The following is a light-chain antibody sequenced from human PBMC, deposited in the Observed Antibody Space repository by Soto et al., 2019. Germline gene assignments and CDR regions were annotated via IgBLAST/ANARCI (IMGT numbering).Light chain of an antibody. CDR1: SSDVGGYNY. CDR3: SSYTSSSTPVL. J-gene: IGLJ2*01. V-gene: IGLV2-14*01. Sequence: QSVLTQPASVSGSPGQSITISCTRTSSDVGGYNYVSWYQQHPGKAPKLMIYEVSNRPSGVSNRFSGSKSGNTASLTISGLQAEDEADYYCSSYTSSSTPVLFGGGTKVTVL. CDR2: EVS.